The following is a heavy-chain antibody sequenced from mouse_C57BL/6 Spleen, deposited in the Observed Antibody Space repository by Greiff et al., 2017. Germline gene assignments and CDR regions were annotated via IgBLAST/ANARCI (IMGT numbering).Heavy chain of an antibody. J-gene: IGHJ4*01. CDR1: GYTFTSSW. CDR3: ATTTGYAMDD. D-gene: IGHD1-1*01. V-gene: IGHV1-64*01. Sequence: VQLQQPGAELVKPGASVTLSCKASGYTFTSSWMHWVKQRPGQGLEWIGMIHPNSGSTNYNEKFKSKATLTVDKSSSTAYMQLSSLTSEDSAVYYCATTTGYAMDDWGQGTSVTVSS. CDR2: IHPNSGST.